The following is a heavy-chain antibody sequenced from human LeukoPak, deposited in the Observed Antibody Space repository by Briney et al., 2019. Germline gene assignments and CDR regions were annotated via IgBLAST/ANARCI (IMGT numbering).Heavy chain of an antibody. Sequence: GGSLRLSCAASGFTFSSYEMNWVRQAPGKGLEWVSYISSSGSTIYYADSVKGRFTISRDNGKNSLYLQMNSLRAEDTAVYFCARVQAGKWDFDYWGQGTLVTVSS. J-gene: IGHJ4*02. V-gene: IGHV3-48*03. CDR2: ISSSGSTI. CDR3: ARVQAGKWDFDY. CDR1: GFTFSSYE. D-gene: IGHD1-26*01.